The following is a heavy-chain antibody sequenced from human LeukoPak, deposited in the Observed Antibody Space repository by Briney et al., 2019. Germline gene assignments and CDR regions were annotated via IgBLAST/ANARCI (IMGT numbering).Heavy chain of an antibody. D-gene: IGHD5-18*01. CDR3: AGAYSYGQPYFDY. CDR1: GGSIRNYY. CDR2: IYYSGST. J-gene: IGHJ4*02. Sequence: SETLSLTCTVSGGSIRNYYWSWIRQPPGKALEWIGYIYYSGSTNYNPSLNSRVTISVDTSKNQFSLKLSSVTAADTAVYYCAGAYSYGQPYFDYWGQGTLVTVSS. V-gene: IGHV4-59*01.